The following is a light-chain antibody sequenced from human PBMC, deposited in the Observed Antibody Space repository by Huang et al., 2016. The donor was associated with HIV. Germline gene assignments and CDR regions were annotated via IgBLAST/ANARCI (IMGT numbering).Light chain of an antibody. CDR1: QSVSSY. CDR2: DAS. J-gene: IGKJ4*01. V-gene: IGKV3-11*01. Sequence: EIVLTQSPATLSLSPGERATLSCRASQSVSSYLAWYQQKPGQAPRLLIHDASSRAPGIPAWCSGSGSGTDFTLTISSLEPEDFAVYYCQQRSNWRITFGGGTKVEIK. CDR3: QQRSNWRIT.